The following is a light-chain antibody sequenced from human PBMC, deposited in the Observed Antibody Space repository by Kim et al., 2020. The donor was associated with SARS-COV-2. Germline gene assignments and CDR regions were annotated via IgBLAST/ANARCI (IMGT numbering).Light chain of an antibody. J-gene: IGLJ3*02. V-gene: IGLV1-40*01. CDR3: QSYDSSLSGWV. Sequence: RVPSSCTGSSSNIGAGYDVHWYQQLPGTAPKLLIYGNNNRPSGVPDRFSGSKSGTSASLAITGLQAEDEADYYCQSYDSSLSGWVFGGGTQLTVL. CDR2: GNN. CDR1: SSNIGAGYD.